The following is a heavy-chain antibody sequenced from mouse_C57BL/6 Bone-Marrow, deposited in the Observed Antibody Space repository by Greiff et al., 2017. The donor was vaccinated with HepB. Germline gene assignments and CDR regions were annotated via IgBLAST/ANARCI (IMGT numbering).Heavy chain of an antibody. V-gene: IGHV1-26*01. CDR3: ARPNWYWYFDV. Sequence: VHVKQSGPELVKPGASVKISCKASGYTFTDYYMNWVKQSHGKSLEWIGDINPNNGGTSYNQKFKGKATLTVDKSSSTAYMELRSLTSEDSAVYYCARPNWYWYFDVWGTGTTVTVSS. D-gene: IGHD4-1*01. CDR2: INPNNGGT. J-gene: IGHJ1*03. CDR1: GYTFTDYY.